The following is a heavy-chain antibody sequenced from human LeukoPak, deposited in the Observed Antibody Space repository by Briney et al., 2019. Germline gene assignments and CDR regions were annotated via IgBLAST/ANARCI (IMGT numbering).Heavy chain of an antibody. V-gene: IGHV1-18*01. CDR3: ARASGYSSGHDYFDY. D-gene: IGHD6-19*01. J-gene: IGHJ4*02. CDR1: GYTFTSYG. Sequence: GASVKVSCKASGYTFTSYGISWVRQAPGQGLEWVGWISAYNGNTNYAQKLQGRVTMTTDTSTSTAYTELRSLRSDDTAVYYCARASGYSSGHDYFDYWGQGTLVTVSS. CDR2: ISAYNGNT.